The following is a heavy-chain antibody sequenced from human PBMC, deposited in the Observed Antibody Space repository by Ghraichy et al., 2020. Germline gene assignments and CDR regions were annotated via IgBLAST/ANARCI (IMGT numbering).Heavy chain of an antibody. CDR1: GFTFSSYA. Sequence: GGSLRLSCAASGFTFSSYAMSWVRQAPGKGLEWVSAISGSGGSKYYADSVKGRFTISRDNSKNTLYLQMNSLRAEDTAVYYCAKGGTVPAAIQGFDYWGQGTLVTVSS. CDR2: ISGSGGSK. D-gene: IGHD2-2*02. J-gene: IGHJ4*02. CDR3: AKGGTVPAAIQGFDY. V-gene: IGHV3-23*01.